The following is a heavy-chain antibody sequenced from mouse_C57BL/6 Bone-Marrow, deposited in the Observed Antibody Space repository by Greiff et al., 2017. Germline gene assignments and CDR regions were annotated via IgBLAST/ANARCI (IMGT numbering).Heavy chain of an antibody. CDR3: ARPAPAVVAREAMDY. V-gene: IGHV1-59*01. D-gene: IGHD1-1*01. CDR2: IDPSDSYT. CDR1: GYTFTSYW. J-gene: IGHJ4*01. Sequence: QVQLQQPGAELVRPGTSVKLSCKASGYTFTSYWMHWVKQRPGQGLEWIGVIDPSDSYTNYNQKFKGKATLTVDTSSSTAYMQHSSLTSADSAVYYWARPAPAVVAREAMDYWGQGTSVTVSS.